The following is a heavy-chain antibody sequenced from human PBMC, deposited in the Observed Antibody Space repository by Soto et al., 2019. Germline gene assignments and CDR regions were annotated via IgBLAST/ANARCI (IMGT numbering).Heavy chain of an antibody. Sequence: EVQLVESGGGLVQPGGSLRLSCETSGFAFSSYWMNWVRLVPGKGLEWVANIRQDGSEKNYVDSVRGRFTISRDNAKTSLHLQMNSLRAEDTAVYHCVRSSGWTGDYWGQGILVTVSS. D-gene: IGHD3-10*01. CDR1: GFAFSSYW. CDR2: IRQDGSEK. CDR3: VRSSGWTGDY. V-gene: IGHV3-7*04. J-gene: IGHJ4*02.